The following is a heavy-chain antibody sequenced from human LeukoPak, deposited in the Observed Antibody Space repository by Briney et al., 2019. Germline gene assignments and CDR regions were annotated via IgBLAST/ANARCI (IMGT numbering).Heavy chain of an antibody. CDR2: ISVSGGST. Sequence: GGSLRLSCAASGFTFSSYAMSWVRQAPGKGLEWVSAISVSGGSTYYADSVKGRFTISRDDSKNTLYLQMNSLRAEDTAVYYCAKDLPPRLGYYDSSGYQDDYWGQGTLVTVSS. D-gene: IGHD3-22*01. CDR1: GFTFSSYA. V-gene: IGHV3-23*01. J-gene: IGHJ4*02. CDR3: AKDLPPRLGYYDSSGYQDDY.